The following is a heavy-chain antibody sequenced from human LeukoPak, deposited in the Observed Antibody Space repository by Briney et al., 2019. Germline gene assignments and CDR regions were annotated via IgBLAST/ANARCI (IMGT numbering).Heavy chain of an antibody. D-gene: IGHD3-22*01. J-gene: IGHJ4*02. CDR2: INSDGSST. CDR1: GFTFSSYW. V-gene: IGHV3-74*01. Sequence: GGSLRLSCAASGFTFSSYWMHWVRQAPGKGLVWVSRINSDGSSTSYADSVKGRFTISRDNAKNSLYLQMNSLRAEDTAVYYCAFAMIDDWVYDYWGQGTLVTVSS. CDR3: AFAMIDDWVYDY.